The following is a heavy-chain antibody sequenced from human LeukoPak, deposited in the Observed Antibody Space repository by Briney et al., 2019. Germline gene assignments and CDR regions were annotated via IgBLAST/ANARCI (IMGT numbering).Heavy chain of an antibody. J-gene: IGHJ4*02. CDR1: GFTFSVYE. Sequence: GGSLRLSCAASGFTFSVYEMNWVRQAPGKGLEWFSYITSGGCTIYYADSVKGRSTISRDNAKNSLYLQMNSLRADDTATYYCARGFNYAFDYWGQGTLVTVSS. V-gene: IGHV3-48*03. CDR2: ITSGGCTI. CDR3: ARGFNYAFDY. D-gene: IGHD2-2*01.